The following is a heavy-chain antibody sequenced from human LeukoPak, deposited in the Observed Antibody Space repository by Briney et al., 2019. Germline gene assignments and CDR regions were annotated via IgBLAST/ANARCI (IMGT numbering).Heavy chain of an antibody. Sequence: PGRSLGLSCAASGFTFSRYGMHWVRQAPGKGLEWVAVISYDGSNKYYADSVKGRFTISRDNSKNTLYLQMNSLRAEDTAVYYCAKGFFYYDSSGYLRGPFDYWGQGTLVTVSS. J-gene: IGHJ4*02. CDR3: AKGFFYYDSSGYLRGPFDY. V-gene: IGHV3-30*18. D-gene: IGHD3-22*01. CDR1: GFTFSRYG. CDR2: ISYDGSNK.